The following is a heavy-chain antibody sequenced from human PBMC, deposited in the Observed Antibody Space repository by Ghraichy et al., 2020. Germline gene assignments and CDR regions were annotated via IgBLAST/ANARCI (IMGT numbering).Heavy chain of an antibody. CDR3: ARNNGSGWNEDFYYFDY. CDR1: GGTFSSYA. V-gene: IGHV1-69*13. J-gene: IGHJ4*02. Sequence: SVKVSCKASGGTFSSYAISWVRQAPGQGLEWMGGIIPIFGTANYAQKFQGRVTITADESTSTAYMELSSLRSEDTAVYYCARNNGSGWNEDFYYFDYWGQGTLVTVSS. CDR2: IIPIFGTA. D-gene: IGHD6-19*01.